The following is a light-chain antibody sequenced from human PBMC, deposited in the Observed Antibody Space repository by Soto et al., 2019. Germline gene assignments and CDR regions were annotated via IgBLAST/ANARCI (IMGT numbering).Light chain of an antibody. V-gene: IGKV3-20*01. CDR1: QSVSSSY. J-gene: IGKJ5*01. CDR3: QQYGSSPPIT. CDR2: GAS. Sequence: EIVVTQSPATLAVSPGDRATLSCRASQSVSSSYLAWYQQKPGQAPRLLIYGASSRATGIPDRFSGSGSGTDFTLTISRLEPEDFAVYYCQQYGSSPPITFGQGTRLEIK.